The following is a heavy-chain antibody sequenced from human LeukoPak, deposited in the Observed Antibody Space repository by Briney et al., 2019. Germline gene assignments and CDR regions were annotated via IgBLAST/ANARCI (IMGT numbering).Heavy chain of an antibody. CDR2: IYYSGST. J-gene: IGHJ3*02. CDR3: ARPLAYYDSSGYSGAFDI. CDR1: GGSISSSSYY. V-gene: IGHV4-39*07. Sequence: SETLSLTCTVSGGSISSSSYYWGWIRQPPGKGLEWIGSIYYSGSTYYNPSLKSRVTISVDTSKNQFSLKLSSVTAADTAVYYCARPLAYYDSSGYSGAFDIWGQGTMVTVSS. D-gene: IGHD3-22*01.